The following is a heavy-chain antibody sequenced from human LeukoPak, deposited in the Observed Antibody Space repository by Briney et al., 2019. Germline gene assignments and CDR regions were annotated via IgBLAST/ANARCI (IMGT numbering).Heavy chain of an antibody. CDR3: AKPATYYDILTGYDF. V-gene: IGHV3-23*01. CDR2: ISGSGGRT. J-gene: IGHJ4*02. CDR1: GFTFSSQN. Sequence: GGSLRLSCAASGFTFSSQNMNWVRQAPGKGLEWVSAISGSGGRTDYADSVKGRFTISRDNSKNTLYLQMISLRAEDTAVYYCAKPATYYDILTGYDFWGQGILVTVSS. D-gene: IGHD3-9*01.